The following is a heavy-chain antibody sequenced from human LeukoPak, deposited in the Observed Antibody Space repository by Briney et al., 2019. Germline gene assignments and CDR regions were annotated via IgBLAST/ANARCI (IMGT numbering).Heavy chain of an antibody. D-gene: IGHD6-19*01. CDR1: GGSISSYY. J-gene: IGHJ3*02. CDR2: IYTSGST. V-gene: IGHV4-4*07. Sequence: PSETLSLTCTVSGGSISSYYWSWLRQPAGKGLEWIGRIYTSGSTNYNPSLESRVTMSVDTSKNQFSLKLSSVTAADTAVYYCARVSSGWSPNAFDIWGQGTMVTVSS. CDR3: ARVSSGWSPNAFDI.